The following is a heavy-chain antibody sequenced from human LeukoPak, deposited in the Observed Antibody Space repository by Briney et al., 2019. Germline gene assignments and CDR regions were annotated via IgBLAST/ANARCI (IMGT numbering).Heavy chain of an antibody. Sequence: GGTLRLSCAASGFTFSSYGMSWVRQAPGKGLEWVSAISGSGGSTYYADSVKGRCTISRDNSEKTLFLQMNSLRAEDTAVYYCAKGSNNYPDNFDYWGQGTLVTVSS. CDR1: GFTFSSYG. CDR3: AKGSNNYPDNFDY. CDR2: ISGSGGST. V-gene: IGHV3-23*01. J-gene: IGHJ4*02. D-gene: IGHD1-1*01.